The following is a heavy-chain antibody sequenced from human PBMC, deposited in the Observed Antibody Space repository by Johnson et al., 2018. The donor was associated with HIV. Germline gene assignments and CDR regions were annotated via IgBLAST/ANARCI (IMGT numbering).Heavy chain of an antibody. Sequence: VQLVESGGGLVQPGRSLRLSCTTSGFTFGDYAMNWVRQAPGKGLEWVAFTRYDGSNKYYADSVKGRFTISRDNSKNTLYLQMGSLRVEDMATYYCARARAKVVAGLDAFDIWGQGTMVTVSS. J-gene: IGHJ3*02. CDR2: TRYDGSNK. V-gene: IGHV3-30*02. CDR1: GFTFGDYA. CDR3: ARARAKVVAGLDAFDI. D-gene: IGHD6-19*01.